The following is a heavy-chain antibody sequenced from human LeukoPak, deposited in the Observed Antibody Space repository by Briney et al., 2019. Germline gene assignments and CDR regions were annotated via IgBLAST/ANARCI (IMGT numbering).Heavy chain of an antibody. CDR3: ARDRFKQLWDIYYYYGMDV. CDR1: GGSISSYY. CDR2: IYTSGST. Sequence: SETLSLTCTVSGGSISSYYWSWIRQPPGKGLEWIEYIYTSGSTNYNPSLKSRVTISVDTSKNQFSLKLSSVTAADTAVYYCARDRFKQLWDIYYYYGMDVWGQGTTVTVSS. D-gene: IGHD5-18*01. J-gene: IGHJ6*02. V-gene: IGHV4-4*09.